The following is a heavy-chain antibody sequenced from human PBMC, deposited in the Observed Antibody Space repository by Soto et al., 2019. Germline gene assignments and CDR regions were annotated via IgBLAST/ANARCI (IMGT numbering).Heavy chain of an antibody. D-gene: IGHD5-12*01. CDR1: GGTFSSYA. V-gene: IGHV1-69*05. CDR2: IIPIFGTA. J-gene: IGHJ4*02. Sequence: ASVKIYCKASGGTFSSYASSWVRQAPGQGLEWMGGIIPIFGTASYAQKFQGRVTMTRDTSTSTVYMELSSLRSEDTAVYYCARGSYSGYEEFDYWGQGTLVTVSS. CDR3: ARGSYSGYEEFDY.